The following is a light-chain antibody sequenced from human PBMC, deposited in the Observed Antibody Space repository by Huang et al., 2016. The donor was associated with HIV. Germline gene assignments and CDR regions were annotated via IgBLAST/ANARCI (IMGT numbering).Light chain of an antibody. CDR3: HQYYNTRYT. CDR2: WAS. Sequence: DIVMTQSPDSLAVSLGERATINCKSSQSVLYSTNNKNYLSWYQQKPGQSPQLLISWASTRESGVPDLFSGSGSGTDFTLTISSLQAEDVAVYYCHQYYNTRYTFGQGTRLEIK. V-gene: IGKV4-1*01. J-gene: IGKJ2*01. CDR1: QSVLYSTNNKNY.